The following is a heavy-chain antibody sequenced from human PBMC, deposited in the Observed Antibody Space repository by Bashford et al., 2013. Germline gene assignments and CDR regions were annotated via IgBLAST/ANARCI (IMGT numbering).Heavy chain of an antibody. CDR3: ARRIGSGSYYINYYYYYGMDV. CDR1: GYSFTSYW. J-gene: IGHJ6*02. D-gene: IGHD3-10*01. V-gene: IGHV5-51*01. Sequence: GESLKISCKGSGYSFTSYWIGWVRQMPGKGLEWMGIIYPGDSDTRYSPSFQGQVTISADKSISTAYLQWSSLKASDTAMYYCARRIGSGSYYINYYYYYGMDVWGQGTTVTVSS. CDR2: IYPGDSDT.